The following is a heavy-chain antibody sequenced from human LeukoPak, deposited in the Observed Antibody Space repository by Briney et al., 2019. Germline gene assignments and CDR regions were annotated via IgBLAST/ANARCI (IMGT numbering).Heavy chain of an antibody. J-gene: IGHJ4*02. D-gene: IGHD6-19*01. CDR2: IYYSGST. CDR3: ARVSYSSGWYLDY. Sequence: SETLSLTCTVSGGSISSYYWSWIQQPPGKGLEWIGYIYYSGSTNYNPSLKSRVTISVDTSKNQFSLKLSSVTAADTAVYYCARVSYSSGWYLDYWGQGTLVTVSS. CDR1: GGSISSYY. V-gene: IGHV4-59*01.